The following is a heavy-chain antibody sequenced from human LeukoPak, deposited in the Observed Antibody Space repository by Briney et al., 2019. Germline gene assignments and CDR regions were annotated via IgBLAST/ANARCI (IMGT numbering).Heavy chain of an antibody. D-gene: IGHD2-21*02. J-gene: IGHJ5*02. Sequence: SETLSLTCTVSGGSISSSSYYWGWIRQPPGKGLEWIGSIYYSGSTYYNPSLKSRVTISVDTSKNQFSLKLSSVTAADTAVYYCARDCSERVAVTAIELYWFDPWGQGTLVTVSS. V-gene: IGHV4-39*07. CDR3: ARDCSERVAVTAIELYWFDP. CDR1: GGSISSSSYY. CDR2: IYYSGST.